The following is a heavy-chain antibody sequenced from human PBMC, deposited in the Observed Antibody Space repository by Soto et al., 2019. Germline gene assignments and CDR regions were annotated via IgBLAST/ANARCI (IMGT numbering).Heavy chain of an antibody. CDR3: ARARLVSTDD. J-gene: IGHJ4*02. CDR1: GGSISSGDYY. Sequence: TLSLTCTVSGGSISSGDYYWSWIRPPPGQGLVWIVYIYYSGTTYYNPSLKSRVTISVDTSKIQFSLKLSAVTAADTSVYYCARARLVSTDDWGQGTLVTVSS. CDR2: IYYSGTT. D-gene: IGHD2-2*01. V-gene: IGHV4-30-4*08.